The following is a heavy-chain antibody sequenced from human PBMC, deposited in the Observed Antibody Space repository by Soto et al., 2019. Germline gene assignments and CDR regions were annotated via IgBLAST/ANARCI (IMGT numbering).Heavy chain of an antibody. J-gene: IGHJ4*02. CDR1: GFTVSSNY. D-gene: IGHD3-3*01. Sequence: GGSLRLSCAASGFTVSSNYLSWVRQAPGKGLEWVSVIFSADNTHYADSVKGRFTISRDNSKDTVFLQMNSLRAEDTAVYYCAITGAGYYIVWGQGTPVTVSS. CDR3: AITGAGYYIV. CDR2: IFSADNT. V-gene: IGHV3-53*01.